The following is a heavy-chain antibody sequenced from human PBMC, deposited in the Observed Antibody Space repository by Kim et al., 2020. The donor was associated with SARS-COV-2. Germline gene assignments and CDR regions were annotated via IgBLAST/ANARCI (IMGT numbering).Heavy chain of an antibody. CDR3: ARLPGIAAAGTRGYYGMDV. V-gene: IGHV4-59*13. Sequence: SETLSLTCTVSGGSISSYYWSWIRQPPGKGLEWIGYIYYSGSTNYNPSLKSRVTISVDTSKNQFSLKLSSVTAADTAVYYCARLPGIAAAGTRGYYGMDVWGQGTTVTVSS. CDR2: IYYSGST. CDR1: GGSISSYY. D-gene: IGHD6-13*01. J-gene: IGHJ6*02.